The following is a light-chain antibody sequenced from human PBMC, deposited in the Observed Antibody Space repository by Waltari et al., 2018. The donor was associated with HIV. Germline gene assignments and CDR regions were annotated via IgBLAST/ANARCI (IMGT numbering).Light chain of an antibody. CDR3: QQYNNWPPRT. CDR2: GAS. V-gene: IGKV3-15*01. Sequence: EIVMTQSPATLSVSPGERATLSRRASQSVSSNLAWYQQKPGQAPRLLSYGASTRATGIPARCSGSGSGTEVTLTISSLQSEDFAVYYCQQYNNWPPRTFGQGTKVETK. CDR1: QSVSSN. J-gene: IGKJ1*01.